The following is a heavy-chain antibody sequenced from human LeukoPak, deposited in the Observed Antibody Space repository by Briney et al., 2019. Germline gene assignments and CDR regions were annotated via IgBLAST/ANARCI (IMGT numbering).Heavy chain of an antibody. CDR2: ISSSSSTI. Sequence: PGGSLRLSCAASGFTFSSYGMTWVRQAPGKGLEWVSYISSSSSTIYYADSVKGRFTISRDNAKNSLYLQMNNLRAEDTAVYYCARDSSPDSWGQGTLVTVSS. D-gene: IGHD6-13*01. CDR1: GFTFSSYG. CDR3: ARDSSPDS. J-gene: IGHJ4*02. V-gene: IGHV3-48*01.